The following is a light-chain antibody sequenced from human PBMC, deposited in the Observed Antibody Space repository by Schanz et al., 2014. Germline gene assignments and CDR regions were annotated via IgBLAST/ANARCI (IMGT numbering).Light chain of an antibody. J-gene: IGKJ1*01. V-gene: IGKV1-5*01. Sequence: DIQMTQSPSTLSASVGDRVTVTCRASQGIGTWLAWYQQKPGKAPRLLMSDASSLETGVPSRFSGSGSGTEFTLTISSLQPDDFATYYCQQYNTYSPWTFGQGTKVEIK. CDR1: QGIGTW. CDR2: DAS. CDR3: QQYNTYSPWT.